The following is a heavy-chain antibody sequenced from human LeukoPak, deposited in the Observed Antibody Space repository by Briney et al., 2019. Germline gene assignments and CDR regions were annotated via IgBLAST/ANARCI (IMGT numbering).Heavy chain of an antibody. Sequence: SETLSLTCAVSGYSISSGYYWGWIRQPPGKGLEWIGSIYHSGSTYYNQSLKSRVTISVDTSKNQFSLKLSSVTAADTAGYYCARPYSGRFDYWGQGTLVTVSS. CDR3: ARPYSGRFDY. V-gene: IGHV4-38-2*01. J-gene: IGHJ4*02. D-gene: IGHD1-26*01. CDR1: GYSISSGYY. CDR2: IYHSGST.